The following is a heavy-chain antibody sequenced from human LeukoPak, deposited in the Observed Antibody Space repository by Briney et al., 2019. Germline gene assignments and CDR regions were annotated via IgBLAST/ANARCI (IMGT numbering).Heavy chain of an antibody. D-gene: IGHD4-17*01. V-gene: IGHV4-61*02. CDR1: GGSISSGSYY. CDR3: ARGLYGDYGDY. CDR2: IYTSGST. Sequence: SETLSLTCTVSGGSISSGSYYWSWIRQPAGKGLEWIGRIYTSGSTNYNPSLKSRVTISADTSKNQFSLKLSSVTAADTAVYYCARGLYGDYGDYWGQGTLVTVSS. J-gene: IGHJ4*02.